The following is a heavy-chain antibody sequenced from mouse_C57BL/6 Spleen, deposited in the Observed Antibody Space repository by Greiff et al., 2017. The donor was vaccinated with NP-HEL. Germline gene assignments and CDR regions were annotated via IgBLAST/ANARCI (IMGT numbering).Heavy chain of an antibody. CDR3: ARSRRDYFDY. CDR1: GYTFTSYW. J-gene: IGHJ2*01. CDR2: IHPNSGST. V-gene: IGHV1-64*01. Sequence: QVHVKQPGAELVKPGASVKLSCKASGYTFTSYWMHWVKQRPGQGLEWIGMIHPNSGSTNYNEKFKSKATLTVDKSSSTAYMQLSSLTSEDSAVYYCARSRRDYFDYWGQGTTLTVSS.